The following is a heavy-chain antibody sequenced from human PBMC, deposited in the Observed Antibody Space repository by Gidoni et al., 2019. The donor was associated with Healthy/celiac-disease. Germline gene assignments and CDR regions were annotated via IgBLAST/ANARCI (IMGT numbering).Heavy chain of an antibody. Sequence: QVQLQESGPGLVKPSETLSLTCTVSGGSISSYYWSWIRQPPGKGLEWIGYIYYSGSNNYNPPRKSRVTISVDTSKNQFSLKLSSVTAADTAVYYCAREDSSGYYYDYWGQGTLVTVSS. D-gene: IGHD3-22*01. CDR1: GGSISSYY. J-gene: IGHJ4*02. CDR3: AREDSSGYYYDY. V-gene: IGHV4-59*01. CDR2: IYYSGSN.